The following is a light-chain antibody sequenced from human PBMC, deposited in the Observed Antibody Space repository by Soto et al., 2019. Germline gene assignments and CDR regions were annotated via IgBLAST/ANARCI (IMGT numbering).Light chain of an antibody. V-gene: IGLV3-21*04. CDR2: FDR. CDR3: QVWDSKGV. Sequence: SYELTQPPSVSVAPGKTARITCGGNNIGSKGVHWYQQKPGQAPVLVIYFDRERPSGIPERFTGSNSGNTATLTISRVEGGDEADYYCQVWDSKGVFGGGTKLTVL. CDR1: NIGSKG. J-gene: IGLJ3*02.